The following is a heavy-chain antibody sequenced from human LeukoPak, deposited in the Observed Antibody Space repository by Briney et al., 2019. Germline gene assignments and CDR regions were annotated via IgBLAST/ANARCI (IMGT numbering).Heavy chain of an antibody. CDR3: ARQGVTAAENNYFYYYMDF. CDR1: GYTFTGYY. CDR2: INPNSGGT. D-gene: IGHD6-13*01. Sequence: GASVKVSCKASGYTFTGYYMHWVRQAPGQGLEWMGWINPNSGGTSYAQKFQGRVTMTRDTSISTAYMELSRLRSDDTAVYYCARQGVTAAENNYFYYYMDFWGKGTTVTVSS. V-gene: IGHV1-2*02. J-gene: IGHJ6*03.